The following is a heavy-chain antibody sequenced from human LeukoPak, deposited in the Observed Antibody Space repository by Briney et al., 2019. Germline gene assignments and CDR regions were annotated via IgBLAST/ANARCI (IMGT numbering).Heavy chain of an antibody. CDR3: ARDRRLRYFDWVTSSPSLSDY. V-gene: IGHV3-21*01. CDR2: ITSSSHYI. CDR1: GFTFNIYS. J-gene: IGHJ4*02. D-gene: IGHD3-9*01. Sequence: NPGGSLRLSCAASGFTFNIYSMNWVRQAPGKGLEWVSRITSSSHYIYYADSVKGRFTISRDNAKNSLYLQMNSLRAEDTAVYYCARDRRLRYFDWVTSSPSLSDYWGQGTLVTVSS.